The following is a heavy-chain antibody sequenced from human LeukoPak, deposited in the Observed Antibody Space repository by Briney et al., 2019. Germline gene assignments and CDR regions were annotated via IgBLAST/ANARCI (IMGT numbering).Heavy chain of an antibody. CDR2: IDSSGSNI. CDR1: GFTFSSYW. Sequence: GGSLRLSCAASGFTFSSYWMSWVRQVPGKGLEWVSYIDSSGSNIHYADSVKGRFTISRDNAKNSLYLQMNSLRAEDTAVYYCARTKEMASISYFDSWGQGTLVTVSS. V-gene: IGHV3-48*04. J-gene: IGHJ4*02. CDR3: ARTKEMASISYFDS. D-gene: IGHD5-24*01.